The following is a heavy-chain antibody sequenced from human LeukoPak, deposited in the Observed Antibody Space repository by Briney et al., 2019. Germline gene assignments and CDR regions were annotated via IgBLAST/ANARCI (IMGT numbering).Heavy chain of an antibody. D-gene: IGHD2-2*02. Sequence: GGSLRLSCAASGFTFSNAWMSWVRQAPGKGLEWVGRIKSKTDGGTTDYAAPVKGRFTISRDDSKNTLYLQMNSLKTEDTAVYYCTTPIPHSYYYYYYMDVWGKGTTVTVSS. CDR2: IKSKTDGGTT. V-gene: IGHV3-15*01. J-gene: IGHJ6*03. CDR1: GFTFSNAW. CDR3: TTPIPHSYYYYYYMDV.